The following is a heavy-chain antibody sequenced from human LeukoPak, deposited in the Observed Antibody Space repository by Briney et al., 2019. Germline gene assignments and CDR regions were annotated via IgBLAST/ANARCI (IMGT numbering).Heavy chain of an antibody. Sequence: GGSLRLSCAASGFTFSNYWIHWVRQAPGKGLVWVPRIDNAGSITTYADSVKGRFTISRDNAENTLYLQMNSLRVEDTAVYYCVRSAFHAGSGNYYDYWGQGTLVTVSS. CDR1: GFTFSNYW. CDR2: IDNAGSIT. J-gene: IGHJ4*02. CDR3: VRSAFHAGSGNYYDY. D-gene: IGHD3-22*01. V-gene: IGHV3-74*03.